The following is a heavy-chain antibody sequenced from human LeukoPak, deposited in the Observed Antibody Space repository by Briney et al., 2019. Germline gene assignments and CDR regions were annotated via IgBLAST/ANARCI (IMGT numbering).Heavy chain of an antibody. V-gene: IGHV1-24*01. Sequence: ASVKVSCKVSGYTLTELSMHWVRQAPGKGLEWMGGFDPEDGETIYAQKFQGRVTMTEDTSTDTAYMELSSLRSEDTAVYYCATVVFRGGSGSYQFDYWGQGTLVTVSS. CDR2: FDPEDGET. CDR1: GYTLTELS. J-gene: IGHJ4*02. D-gene: IGHD3-10*01. CDR3: ATVVFRGGSGSYQFDY.